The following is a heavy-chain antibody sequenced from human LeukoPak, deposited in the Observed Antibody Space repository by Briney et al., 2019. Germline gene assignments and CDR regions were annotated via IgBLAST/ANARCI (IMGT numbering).Heavy chain of an antibody. CDR3: ASLGDIVATLDY. CDR2: IKQDGSEK. D-gene: IGHD5-12*01. J-gene: IGHJ4*02. V-gene: IGHV3-7*01. CDR1: GFTFSSYW. Sequence: GGSLRPSCAASGFTFSSYWMSWVRQAPGKGLEWVANIKQDGSEKYYVDSVKGRFTISRDNAKNSLYLQMNSLRAEDTAVYYCASLGDIVATLDYWGQGTLVTVSS.